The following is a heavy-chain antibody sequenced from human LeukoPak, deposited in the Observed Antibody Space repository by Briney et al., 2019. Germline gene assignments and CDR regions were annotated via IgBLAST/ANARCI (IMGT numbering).Heavy chain of an antibody. J-gene: IGHJ4*02. V-gene: IGHV3-23*01. CDR2: ISASAGGT. CDR3: AKLVGVAPTDY. CDR1: GFTFSGYA. D-gene: IGHD2-15*01. Sequence: GGSQRLSCAASGFTFSGYAMSWVRQAPGKGLEWVSGISASAGGTYYADSVKGRFTISRDNSKHTLYLQLDSLTAEDTAVYYCAKLVGVAPTDYWGQGTLVTASS.